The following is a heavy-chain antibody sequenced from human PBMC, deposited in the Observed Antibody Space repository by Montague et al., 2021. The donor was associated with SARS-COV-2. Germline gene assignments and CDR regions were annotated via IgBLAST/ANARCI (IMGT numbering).Heavy chain of an antibody. Sequence: SETLSLTCVVSGGSVSSGDYSWSWIRQPPGKGLEWIGYIYYSGSTNYNPSFKSRVTISVDTSKNQFSLKLSSVTAADTAVYYCARGSGWIGNAFDIWGQGTMVTVSS. V-gene: IGHV4-61*08. D-gene: IGHD6-19*01. CDR3: ARGSGWIGNAFDI. CDR2: IYYSGST. CDR1: GGSVSSGDYS. J-gene: IGHJ3*02.